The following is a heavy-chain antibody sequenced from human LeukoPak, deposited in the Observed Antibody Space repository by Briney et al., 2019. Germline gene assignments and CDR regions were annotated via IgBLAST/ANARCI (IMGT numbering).Heavy chain of an antibody. CDR1: GFTFSSYS. V-gene: IGHV3-48*02. Sequence: GSLRLSCAASGFTFSSYSMNWVRQAPGKGLEWVSYISSSSSTIYYADSVKGRFTISRDNAKNSLYLQMNSLRDEDTAVYYCAREPYYYDSSGYPHAFDIWGQGTMVTVSS. CDR3: AREPYYYDSSGYPHAFDI. J-gene: IGHJ3*02. CDR2: ISSSSSTI. D-gene: IGHD3-22*01.